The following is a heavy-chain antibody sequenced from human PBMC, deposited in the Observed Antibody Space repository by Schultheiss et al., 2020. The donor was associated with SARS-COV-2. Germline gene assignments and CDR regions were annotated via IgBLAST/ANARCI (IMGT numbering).Heavy chain of an antibody. CDR2: MNPNSGNT. CDR1: GYTFTSYD. CDR3: ARDPYYAAGAFDI. J-gene: IGHJ3*02. V-gene: IGHV1-8*01. D-gene: IGHD3-22*01. Sequence: ASVKVSCKASGYTFTSYDINWVRQATGQGLEWMGWMNPNSGNTGYAQKFQGRVTMTRNTSISTAYMELSSLRSEDTAVYYCARDPYYAAGAFDIWGQGTMVTVSS.